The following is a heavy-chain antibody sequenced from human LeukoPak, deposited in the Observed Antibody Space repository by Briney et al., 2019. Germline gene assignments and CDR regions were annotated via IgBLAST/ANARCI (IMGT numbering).Heavy chain of an antibody. CDR2: INHSGST. D-gene: IGHD6-13*01. CDR3: ARVGVAAANY. V-gene: IGHV4-34*01. CDR1: GGSFSGYY. J-gene: IGHJ4*02. Sequence: PSETLSLTCAVYGGSFSGYYWSWIRQPPGKGLEWIGEINHSGSTNYNPSLKSRVTISVDTSKNQFSLKLSSVTAADTAVYYCARVGVAAANYWGQGTLVTVSS.